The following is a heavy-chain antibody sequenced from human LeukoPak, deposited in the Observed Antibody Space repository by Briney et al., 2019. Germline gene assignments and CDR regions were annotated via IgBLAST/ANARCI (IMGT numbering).Heavy chain of an antibody. CDR2: IYYSGST. V-gene: IGHV4-39*01. CDR3: ARLAPSGSYPYYFDY. CDR1: GVSISSSSYY. J-gene: IGHJ4*02. Sequence: PSETLSLTCTVSGVSISSSSYYWGWIRQPPGKGLEWIGSIYYSGSTYYNPSLKSRVTISVDTSKNQFSLKLSSVTAADTAVYYCARLAPSGSYPYYFDYWGQGTLVTVSS. D-gene: IGHD1-26*01.